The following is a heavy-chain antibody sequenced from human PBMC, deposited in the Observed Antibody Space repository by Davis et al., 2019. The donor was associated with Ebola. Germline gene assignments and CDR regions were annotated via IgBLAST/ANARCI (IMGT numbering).Heavy chain of an antibody. J-gene: IGHJ5*02. Sequence: SETLSLTCTVSGGSMRGYYWSWIRQPPGKGLEWIGYIYYSGSTNYNPSLKSRVTISIDTSKNQFSLKLSSVTAADTAVYYCARWGDGSSWYNWFDPWGQGTLVTVSS. V-gene: IGHV4-59*01. CDR1: GGSMRGYY. D-gene: IGHD6-13*01. CDR3: ARWGDGSSWYNWFDP. CDR2: IYYSGST.